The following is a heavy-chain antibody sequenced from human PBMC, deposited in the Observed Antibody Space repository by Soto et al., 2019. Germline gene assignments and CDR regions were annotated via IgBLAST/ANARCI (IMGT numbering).Heavy chain of an antibody. CDR3: ARDSYYYDSSGQGLDY. Sequence: SETLSLTCTVSGGSISSGGYYWSWIRQHPGKRLESLGYIYYSGSTYYNPSLKSRVTISVDTSKNQFSLKLSSVTAADTAVYYCARDSYYYDSSGQGLDYWGQGTLVTVSS. CDR2: IYYSGST. CDR1: GGSISSGGYY. D-gene: IGHD3-22*01. J-gene: IGHJ4*02. V-gene: IGHV4-31*03.